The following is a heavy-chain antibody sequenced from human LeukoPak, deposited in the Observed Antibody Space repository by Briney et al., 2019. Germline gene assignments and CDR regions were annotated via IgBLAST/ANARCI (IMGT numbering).Heavy chain of an antibody. J-gene: IGHJ6*03. CDR2: IYYSGST. Sequence: SETLSLTCTVSGGSISSYYWSWIRQPPRKGLEWIGYIYYSGSTNYNPSLKSRVTISVDTSKNQSSLKLSSVTAADTAVYYCARANDYYYYYMDVWGKGTTVTVSS. CDR3: ARANDYYYYYMDV. CDR1: GGSISSYY. V-gene: IGHV4-59*01.